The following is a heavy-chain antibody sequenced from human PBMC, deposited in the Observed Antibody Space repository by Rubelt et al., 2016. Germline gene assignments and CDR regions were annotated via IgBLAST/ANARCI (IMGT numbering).Heavy chain of an antibody. Sequence: QVQLQQWGAGLLKPSETLSLTCAVYGGSFSGYYWSWIRQPPGKGLEWIGEINHSGSTNYNPSLKSRVTISVDTSKNQFALCLSSVTAADTAVYYCARDWNYGGNSDCFDSWGQGTLVTVSS. CDR1: GGSFSGYY. J-gene: IGHJ5*01. V-gene: IGHV4-34*01. CDR2: INHSGST. CDR3: ARDWNYGGNSDCFDS. D-gene: IGHD4-23*01.